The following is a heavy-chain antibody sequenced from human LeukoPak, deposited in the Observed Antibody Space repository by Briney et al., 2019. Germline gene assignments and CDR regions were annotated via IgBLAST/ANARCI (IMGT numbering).Heavy chain of an antibody. Sequence: PGGSLRLSCAASGLTFSHYGVHWVRQAPGKGLEWVAVISYDGSNKYYADAVKGRFTISRDNSKNTLYLQMNSLRAEDTAVYYCARDSLYGSGSYKYWGQGTLVTVSS. CDR3: ARDSLYGSGSYKY. CDR2: ISYDGSNK. D-gene: IGHD3-10*01. J-gene: IGHJ4*02. CDR1: GLTFSHYG. V-gene: IGHV3-30*03.